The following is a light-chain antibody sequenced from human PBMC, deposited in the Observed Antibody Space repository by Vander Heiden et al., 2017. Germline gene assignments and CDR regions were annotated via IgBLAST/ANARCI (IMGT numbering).Light chain of an antibody. Sequence: AVVTQEPSLPVSPGGTVTLTCCSSTGAVTSGHYPYWSQQRHGQAPRTLIYETSNKHSWAPARCSGSLLGGKAALTLSGAQPEDEAAYYCLLSYNGVRVFGGGTKLTVL. CDR2: ETS. V-gene: IGLV7-46*01. CDR3: LLSYNGVRV. J-gene: IGLJ2*01. CDR1: TGAVTSGHY.